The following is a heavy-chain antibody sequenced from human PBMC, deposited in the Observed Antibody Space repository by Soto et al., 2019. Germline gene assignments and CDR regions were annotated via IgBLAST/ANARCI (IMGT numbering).Heavy chain of an antibody. D-gene: IGHD3-9*01. CDR1: GFTFSSYG. V-gene: IGHV3-30*18. CDR2: ISYDGSNK. Sequence: GGSLRLSCAASGFTFSSYGMHWVRQAPGKGLEWVAVISYDGSNKYYADSVKGRFTISRDNSKNTLYLQMNSLRAEDTAVYYCAKDALISYYDILTGYSDYWGQGTLVTVSS. CDR3: AKDALISYYDILTGYSDY. J-gene: IGHJ4*02.